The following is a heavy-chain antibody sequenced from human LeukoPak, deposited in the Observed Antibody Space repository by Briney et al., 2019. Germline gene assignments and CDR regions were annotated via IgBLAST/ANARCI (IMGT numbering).Heavy chain of an antibody. J-gene: IGHJ3*02. CDR3: ARVSSSWTPGVFDI. CDR1: GGSISSYY. V-gene: IGHV4-59*01. CDR2: IYYSGST. D-gene: IGHD6-13*01. Sequence: SETLSLTCTVSGGSISSYYWSWIRQPPGKGLEWIGYIYYSGSTNYNPSLKSRVTISVDTSKNQFSLKLSSVTAADTAVYYCARVSSSWTPGVFDIWGQGTMVTVSS.